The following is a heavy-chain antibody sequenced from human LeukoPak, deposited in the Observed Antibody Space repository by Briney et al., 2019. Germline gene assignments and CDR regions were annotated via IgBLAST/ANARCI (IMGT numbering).Heavy chain of an antibody. V-gene: IGHV1-46*01. CDR3: AKDGIAVAGKEVYYFDY. CDR2: INPSGGST. D-gene: IGHD6-19*01. Sequence: GASVKVSCKASGYTFTSYYMHWVRQAPGQGLEWMGIINPSGGSTSYAQKFQGRVTMTRDTSTSTVYMELSSLRSEDTALYYCAKDGIAVAGKEVYYFDYWGQGTLVTVSS. CDR1: GYTFTSYY. J-gene: IGHJ4*02.